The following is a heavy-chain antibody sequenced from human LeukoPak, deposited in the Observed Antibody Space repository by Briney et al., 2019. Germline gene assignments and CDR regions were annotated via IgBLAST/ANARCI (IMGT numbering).Heavy chain of an antibody. V-gene: IGHV3-21*04. D-gene: IGHD6-6*01. CDR2: ISSSSSYI. Sequence: PGGSLRLSCVASGFTLSSYNMNWVRQAPGKGLEWVSSISSSSSYIYHADSVKGRFTISRDNAKNSLYLQMNSLRAEDTAVYFCARDWGVEARPGYMDVWGKGTTVTVSS. CDR1: GFTLSSYN. J-gene: IGHJ6*03. CDR3: ARDWGVEARPGYMDV.